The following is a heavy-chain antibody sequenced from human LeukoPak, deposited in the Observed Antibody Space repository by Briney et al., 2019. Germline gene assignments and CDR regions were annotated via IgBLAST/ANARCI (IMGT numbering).Heavy chain of an antibody. CDR1: GFTFSSYA. V-gene: IGHV3-23*01. Sequence: GGSLRLSCAASGFTFSSYAMSWVRQAPGKGLEWVSAISGSGGSTYYADSVKGRLTISRDNSKNTLYLQMNSLRAEDTAVYYCAKPRIAARRIDYWGQGTLVTVSS. CDR3: AKPRIAARRIDY. J-gene: IGHJ4*02. D-gene: IGHD6-6*01. CDR2: ISGSGGST.